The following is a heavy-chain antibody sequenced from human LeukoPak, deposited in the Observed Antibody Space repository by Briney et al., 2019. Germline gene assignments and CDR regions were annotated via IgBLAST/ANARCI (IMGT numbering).Heavy chain of an antibody. D-gene: IGHD2-2*01. V-gene: IGHV3-21*01. Sequence: GGSLRLSCAASGFTFSSYSMNWVRQAPGKGLEWVSSISSSSSYIYYADSVKGRFTISRDNAKNSLYLQMNSLRAEDTAVYYCARGGYCSSTSCYSFYSSPFDYWGQGTLVTVSS. CDR2: ISSSSSYI. J-gene: IGHJ4*02. CDR1: GFTFSSYS. CDR3: ARGGYCSSTSCYSFYSSPFDY.